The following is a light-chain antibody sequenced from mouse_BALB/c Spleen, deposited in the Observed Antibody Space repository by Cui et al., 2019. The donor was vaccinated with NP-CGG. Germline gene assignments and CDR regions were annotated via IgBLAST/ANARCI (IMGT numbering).Light chain of an antibody. CDR1: TGAVTTSNY. CDR2: GTN. V-gene: IGLV1*01. Sequence: VVSQESAPTTSPGETVTLTCRSSTGAVTTSNYANWVQEKPDHLFTGLIGGTNNRPPGVPARFSGSLIGDKAALTITGTQTEDEAIYFCALWYSNHWVFGGGTKLTVL. J-gene: IGLJ1*01. CDR3: ALWYSNHWV.